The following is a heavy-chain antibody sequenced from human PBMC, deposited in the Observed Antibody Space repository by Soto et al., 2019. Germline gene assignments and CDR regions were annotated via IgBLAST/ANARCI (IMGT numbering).Heavy chain of an antibody. Sequence: SETLSLTCTVSGGSISSYYWSWIRQPPGKGLEWIGYIYYSGSTNYNPSLKSRVTISVDTSKNQFSLKLSSVTAADTAVYYCARVRLDYYMDVWGQGTTVTVSS. J-gene: IGHJ6*03. V-gene: IGHV4-59*01. CDR2: IYYSGST. CDR3: ARVRLDYYMDV. CDR1: GGSISSYY.